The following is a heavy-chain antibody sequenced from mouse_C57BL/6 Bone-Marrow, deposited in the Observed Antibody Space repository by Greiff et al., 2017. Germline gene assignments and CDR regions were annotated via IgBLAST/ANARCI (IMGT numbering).Heavy chain of an antibody. D-gene: IGHD2-2*01. CDR3: ARDYGYDAGFAD. Sequence: QVQLQQPGAELVRPGTSVKLSCKASGYTFTSYWMHWVKQRPGQGLEWIGVIDPSDSYTNYNQKFKGKATLTVDTSSSTAYMQLSSLTSEDSAVYYCARDYGYDAGFADWGKGTLVTVSA. CDR1: GYTFTSYW. CDR2: IDPSDSYT. J-gene: IGHJ3*01. V-gene: IGHV1-59*01.